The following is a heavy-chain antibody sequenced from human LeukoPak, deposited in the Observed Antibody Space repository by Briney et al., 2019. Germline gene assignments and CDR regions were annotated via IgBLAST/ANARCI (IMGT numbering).Heavy chain of an antibody. J-gene: IGHJ4*02. V-gene: IGHV4-61*02. Sequence: SETLSLTCTVSGGSISSGSYYWSWIRQPAGKGLEWIGRIYTSGSTNYNPSLKSRVTISVDTSKNQFSLKLSSVTAADTAVYYCARAGYGSGSVFDYWGQGTLVTVSS. CDR3: ARAGYGSGSVFDY. CDR1: GGSISSGSYY. CDR2: IYTSGST. D-gene: IGHD3-10*01.